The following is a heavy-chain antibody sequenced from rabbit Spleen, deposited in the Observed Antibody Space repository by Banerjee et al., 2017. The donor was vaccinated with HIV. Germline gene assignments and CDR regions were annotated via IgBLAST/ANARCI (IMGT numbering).Heavy chain of an antibody. D-gene: IGHD6-1*01. CDR3: ARSYVGYGFLRLDL. CDR2: IATGRDGST. J-gene: IGHJ6*01. CDR1: GFSFSTNYD. V-gene: IGHV1S45*01. Sequence: QEQLVESGGGLVKPGASLTLTCTASGFSFSTNYDICWVRQAPGKGLEWIACIATGRDGSTYYASWAKGRFTISKTSSTTVTLQMTSLTAADTATYFCARSYVGYGFLRLDLWGPGTLVTVS.